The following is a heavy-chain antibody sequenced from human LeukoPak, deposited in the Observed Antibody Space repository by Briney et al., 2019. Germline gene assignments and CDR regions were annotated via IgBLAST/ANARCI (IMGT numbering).Heavy chain of an antibody. CDR1: GGSFSGYY. D-gene: IGHD6-13*01. Sequence: PSETLSLTCAVYGGSFSGYYWSWIRQPPGKGLEWIGEINHSGSTNYNPSLKSRVTISVDTSKNQFSLKLSPVTAADTAVYYCARQRRWQQLVLNWFDPWGQGTLVTVSS. V-gene: IGHV4-34*01. CDR3: ARQRRWQQLVLNWFDP. J-gene: IGHJ5*02. CDR2: INHSGST.